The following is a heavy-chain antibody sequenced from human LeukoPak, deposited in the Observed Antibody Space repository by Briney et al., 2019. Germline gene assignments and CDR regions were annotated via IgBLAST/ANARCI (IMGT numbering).Heavy chain of an antibody. Sequence: GGSLRLSCAASGFTFSSYWMHWVRHAPGKGLVWVSRINSDGGTTNYADSVKGRFAISTVNSKNTLYLQMNSLRVEDTAVYFCAARKVRGVWFYLDYWGQGTLVTVSS. CDR3: AARKVRGVWFYLDY. D-gene: IGHD3-10*01. V-gene: IGHV3-74*01. CDR2: INSDGGTT. J-gene: IGHJ4*02. CDR1: GFTFSSYW.